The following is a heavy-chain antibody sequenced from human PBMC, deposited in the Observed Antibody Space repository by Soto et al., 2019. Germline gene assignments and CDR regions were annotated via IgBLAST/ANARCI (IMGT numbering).Heavy chain of an antibody. CDR1: GFTFSGYE. D-gene: IGHD3-16*02. V-gene: IGHV3-48*03. CDR2: ITSSGSTT. Sequence: PGGSLRLSCAASGFTFSGYEMNWVRQAPGKGLEWISYITSSGSTTYYADSVKGRFTISRDNAKNSLYLQMNSLRADDTAVYYCARGNYPVNVYSGQGTLVTVSS. CDR3: ARGNYPVNVY. J-gene: IGHJ4*02.